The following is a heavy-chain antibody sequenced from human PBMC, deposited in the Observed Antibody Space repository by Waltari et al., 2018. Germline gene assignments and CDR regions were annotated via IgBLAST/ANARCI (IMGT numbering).Heavy chain of an antibody. Sequence: QVKLVQSGAEVKKPGSSVQVSCKASGGTFSSFAIRRVRRAPGQGLEGMGGIIPIFGTANYAQKFQGRVTMTRETSTSTVYMELSSLRSEDTAVYYCARDFGLIAVAPPIDYYYGMDVWGQGTTVTVSS. CDR1: GGTFSSFA. V-gene: IGHV1-69*06. J-gene: IGHJ6*02. CDR2: IIPIFGTA. CDR3: ARDFGLIAVAPPIDYYYGMDV. D-gene: IGHD6-19*01.